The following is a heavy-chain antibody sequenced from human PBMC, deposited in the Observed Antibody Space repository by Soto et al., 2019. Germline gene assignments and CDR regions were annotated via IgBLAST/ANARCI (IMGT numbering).Heavy chain of an antibody. CDR3: ARVPGSSWSFRIFGMDV. CDR1: GFTFSSYG. J-gene: IGHJ6*02. D-gene: IGHD6-13*01. V-gene: IGHV3-33*01. CDR2: IWYDGSNK. Sequence: QVQLVESGGGVVQPGRSLRLSCAASGFTFSSYGMHWVRQAPGKGLEWVAVIWYDGSNKYYADSVKGRFTISRDNSKNTLYLQMNSLRAEDTAVYYCARVPGSSWSFRIFGMDVWGQGTTVTVSS.